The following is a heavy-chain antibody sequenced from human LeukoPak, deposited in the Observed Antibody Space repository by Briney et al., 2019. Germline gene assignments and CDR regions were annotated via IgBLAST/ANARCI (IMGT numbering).Heavy chain of an antibody. D-gene: IGHD3-16*01. CDR2: INPNSGGT. CDR1: GYTFTGYY. CDR3: ARETSQKGAHYMDV. Sequence: ASVKVSCKASGYTFTGYYMHWVRQAPGQGLEWMGWINPNSGGTNYAQKFQDRVTMTRDTSISTVYMELSRLRYDDTAVYYCARETSQKGAHYMDVWGKGTTVTISS. V-gene: IGHV1-2*02. J-gene: IGHJ6*03.